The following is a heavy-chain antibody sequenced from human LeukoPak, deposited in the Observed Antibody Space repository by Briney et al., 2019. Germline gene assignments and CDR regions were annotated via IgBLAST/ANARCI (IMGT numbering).Heavy chain of an antibody. CDR2: MRRGSDYK. Sequence: GGSLRLSCAASGFTFSLYSMNWVRQAPGKGLQRVSYMRRGSDYKAYEDSVKGRFTISRDNGKNSLYLQMNSLTAEDTAVYYCARELGVSRAFDIWGQGTVVTVSS. CDR3: ARELGVSRAFDI. J-gene: IGHJ3*02. V-gene: IGHV3-21*05. D-gene: IGHD6-6*01. CDR1: GFTFSLYS.